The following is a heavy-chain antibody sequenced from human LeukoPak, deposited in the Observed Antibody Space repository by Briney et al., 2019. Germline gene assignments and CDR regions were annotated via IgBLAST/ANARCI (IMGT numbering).Heavy chain of an antibody. CDR3: AREGIGYYGSGTPNGY. J-gene: IGHJ4*02. D-gene: IGHD3-10*01. CDR2: IYSGGST. V-gene: IGHV3-53*01. Sequence: GGSLRLSCAASGFTVSSNYMSWVRQAPGKGLEWVSVIYSGGSTYYADSVKGRFTISRDNSKNTLYLQMNSLRDEDTAVYYCAREGIGYYGSGTPNGYWGQGTLVTVSS. CDR1: GFTVSSNY.